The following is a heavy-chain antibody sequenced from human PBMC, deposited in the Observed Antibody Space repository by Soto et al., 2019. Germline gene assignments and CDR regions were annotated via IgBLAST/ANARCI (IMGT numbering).Heavy chain of an antibody. J-gene: IGHJ4*02. CDR2: VYYNESA. V-gene: IGHV4-30-4*01. Sequence: QVQLQEPGPRLVSPSETLSFTCTVSGASVTSGDFYWSWIRQPPGKGLEWIGYVYYNESAYYNPSLKSRTSISVDTSKNHFTLELSSVTAADTAVYYCAALLAGGWGQGSLVTVSS. CDR3: AALLAGG. CDR1: GASVTSGDFY. D-gene: IGHD3-10*01.